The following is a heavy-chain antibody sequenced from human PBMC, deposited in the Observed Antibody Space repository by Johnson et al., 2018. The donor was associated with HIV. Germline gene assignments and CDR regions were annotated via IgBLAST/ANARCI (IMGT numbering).Heavy chain of an antibody. Sequence: QVQLVESGGDLVKPGGSLRLSCVASGFVFSDSHMSWIRQAPGKGLEWISYVSSGGSSIYYADSVRGRFTISRDNAKNSLFLQLNRLRAGDTGVYYCARRSIRSDGFDIWGQGTMVTVSS. V-gene: IGHV3-11*04. CDR2: VSSGGSSI. CDR1: GFVFSDSH. J-gene: IGHJ3*02. D-gene: IGHD4-11*01. CDR3: ARRSIRSDGFDI.